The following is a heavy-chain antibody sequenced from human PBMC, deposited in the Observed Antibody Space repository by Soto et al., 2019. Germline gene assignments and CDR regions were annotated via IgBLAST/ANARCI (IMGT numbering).Heavy chain of an antibody. CDR2: IYHSGST. CDR1: GGSISSSNW. J-gene: IGHJ3*02. CDR3: ARGEWGSSGWYDAFDI. D-gene: IGHD6-19*01. V-gene: IGHV4-4*02. Sequence: SETLSLTCAVSGGSISSSNWWSWVRQPPGKGPEWIGEIYHSGSTNYNPSLKSRVTISVDKSKNQFSLKLSSVTAADTAVYYCARGEWGSSGWYDAFDIWGKGTMVTVSS.